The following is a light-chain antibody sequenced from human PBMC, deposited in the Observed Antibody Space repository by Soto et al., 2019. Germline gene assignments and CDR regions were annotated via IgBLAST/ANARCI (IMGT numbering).Light chain of an antibody. Sequence: IHMGHSPSSLSASVGDRVTITCQASQNINNYLNWYQQKPGRAPKLLIYDASNLEAGVPSRFRGSGSGTDFTFTISRLQPEDIATYYCQQYENLPTFGQGTRLEIK. CDR2: DAS. V-gene: IGKV1-33*01. CDR1: QNINNY. J-gene: IGKJ5*01. CDR3: QQYENLPT.